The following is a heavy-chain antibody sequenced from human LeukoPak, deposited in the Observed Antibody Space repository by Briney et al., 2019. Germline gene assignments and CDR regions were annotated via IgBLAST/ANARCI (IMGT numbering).Heavy chain of an antibody. D-gene: IGHD1-26*01. CDR3: AKVQSDIVGAVFFSFDV. CDR1: GFTFSSYA. V-gene: IGHV3-21*06. CDR2: ILGSGSEI. J-gene: IGHJ3*01. Sequence: PGGSLRLSCAASGFTFSSYAMSWVRQAPGKGLEWVASILGSGSEILYEDSVKGRFIISRDNAKNSLYLQMNSLTVEDTAVYYCAKVQSDIVGAVFFSFDVGGQGTMVSVSP.